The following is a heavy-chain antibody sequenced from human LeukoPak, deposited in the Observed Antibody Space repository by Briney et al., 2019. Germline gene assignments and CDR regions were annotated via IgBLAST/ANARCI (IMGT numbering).Heavy chain of an antibody. V-gene: IGHV1-69*06. J-gene: IGHJ4*02. Sequence: ASVKVSCKASGGSFSSYAISWVRQAPGQGLEWMGRIIPFFGTANYAQKFQGRVTITADKSTSTAYLELSSPTSEDTAVYYCARGESFNDRSPTARWADYWGQGTLVTVSS. CDR2: IIPFFGTA. CDR3: ARGESFNDRSPTARWADY. CDR1: GGSFSSYA. D-gene: IGHD3-10*01.